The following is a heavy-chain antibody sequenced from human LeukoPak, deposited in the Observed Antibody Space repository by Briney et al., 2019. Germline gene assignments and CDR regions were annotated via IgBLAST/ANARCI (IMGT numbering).Heavy chain of an antibody. CDR2: IYYSGST. CDR1: GGSISSYY. Sequence: SETLSLTCTVSGGSISSYYWSWIRQPPGKGLEWIGYIYYSGSTNYNPSLKSRVTISVDTSKNQFSLKLSSVTAADTAVYYCARVHRQILWWAKRPCAFDIWGQGTMVPVSS. V-gene: IGHV4-59*01. CDR3: ARVHRQILWWAKRPCAFDI. D-gene: IGHD2-21*01. J-gene: IGHJ3*02.